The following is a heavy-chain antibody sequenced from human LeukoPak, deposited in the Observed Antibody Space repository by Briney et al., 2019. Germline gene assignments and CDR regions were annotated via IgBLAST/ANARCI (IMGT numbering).Heavy chain of an antibody. Sequence: GGSLRLSCAASGFTVSSNYMSWVRQAPGKGLEWVSVIYSGGSTYYADSVKGRFTISRDNSKNTLYLQMNSLRAEDTAVYYCVRKTSDSSNFALDYWGQGTLVTVSS. V-gene: IGHV3-66*01. J-gene: IGHJ4*02. CDR3: VRKTSDSSNFALDY. D-gene: IGHD6-19*01. CDR2: IYSGGST. CDR1: GFTVSSNY.